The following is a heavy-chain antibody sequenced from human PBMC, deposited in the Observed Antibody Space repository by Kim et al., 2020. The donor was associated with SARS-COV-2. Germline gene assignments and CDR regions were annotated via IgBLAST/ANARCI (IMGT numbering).Heavy chain of an antibody. D-gene: IGHD3-10*01. J-gene: IGHJ6*02. CDR3: ASKSPVLLWFGALNGMDV. CDR2: ISSSSSYI. V-gene: IGHV3-21*01. CDR1: GFTFSSYS. Sequence: GGSLRLSCAASGFTFSSYSMNWVRQAPGKGLEWVSSISSSSSYIYYADSVKGRFTISRDNAKNSLYLQMNSLRAEDTAVYYCASKSPVLLWFGALNGMDVWGQGTTVTVSS.